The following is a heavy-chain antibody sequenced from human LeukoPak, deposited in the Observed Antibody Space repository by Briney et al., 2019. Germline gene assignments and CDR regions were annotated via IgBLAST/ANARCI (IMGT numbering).Heavy chain of an antibody. CDR1: GFTFSSYW. J-gene: IGHJ4*02. V-gene: IGHV3-74*01. D-gene: IGHD3-22*01. CDR3: ASGYYSRRFDY. Sequence: GGSLRLSCVASGFTFSSYWMHWVRQGPGKGLVWVSLINPDGSSTNYADSVKGRFTISRENAKNTVYLQMNSLRVEDTAVYYCASGYYSRRFDYWGQGTLVTVSS. CDR2: INPDGSST.